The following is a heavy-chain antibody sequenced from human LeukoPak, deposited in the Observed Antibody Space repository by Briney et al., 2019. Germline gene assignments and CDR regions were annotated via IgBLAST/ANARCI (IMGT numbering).Heavy chain of an antibody. D-gene: IGHD6-13*01. CDR2: ISYDGSNK. CDR1: GFTFSSYG. CDR3: AKDRYSSSWYVLGYYYGMDV. Sequence: PGGSLRLSCAASGFTFSSYGMHWVRQAPGQGLEWVAVISYDGSNKYYADSVKGRFTISRDNSKNTLYLQMNSLRAEDTAVYYCAKDRYSSSWYVLGYYYGMDVWGQGTTVTVSS. J-gene: IGHJ6*02. V-gene: IGHV3-30*18.